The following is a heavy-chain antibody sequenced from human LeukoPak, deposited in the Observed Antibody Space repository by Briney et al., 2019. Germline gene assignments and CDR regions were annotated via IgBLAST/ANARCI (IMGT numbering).Heavy chain of an antibody. CDR3: AKDGGPGSGWPGYFDL. Sequence: GGSLRLSCAASGFTFSSYGMHWVRQAPGKGLEWVAVISYDGSNKYYTDSVKGRFTISRDNSKNTLYLQMNSLRAEDTAVYYCAKDGGPGSGWPGYFDLWGRGTLVTVSP. V-gene: IGHV3-30*18. J-gene: IGHJ2*01. CDR1: GFTFSSYG. CDR2: ISYDGSNK. D-gene: IGHD6-19*01.